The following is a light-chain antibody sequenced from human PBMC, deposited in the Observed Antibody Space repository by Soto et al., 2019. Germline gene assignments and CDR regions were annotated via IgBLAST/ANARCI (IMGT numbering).Light chain of an antibody. Sequence: EIVLTQSPGTLSLSPGERATLSCRASQSFSRSYLAWYQQKPGQAPRLRIYGASSRATGIPDRFSGSGSGTDFTLTISSLEPEDIAVYYCQHYGSALFTFGPGTKVDVK. CDR3: QHYGSALFT. CDR1: QSFSRSY. CDR2: GAS. V-gene: IGKV3-20*01. J-gene: IGKJ3*01.